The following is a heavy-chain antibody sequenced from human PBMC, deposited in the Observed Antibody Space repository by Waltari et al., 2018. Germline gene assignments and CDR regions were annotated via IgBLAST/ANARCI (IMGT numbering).Heavy chain of an antibody. D-gene: IGHD5-12*01. V-gene: IGHV3-7*01. Sequence: EVQLVESGGGLVQPGGSLRLSCAASGFTCSSYWMSWVRQAPGKGLEWVANIKQDGREEYYVDSVKGRFTISRDNAKNSLYLQMSSLRAEDTAVYYCARLNSGYEGFDYWGQGTLVTVSS. CDR1: GFTCSSYW. J-gene: IGHJ4*02. CDR3: ARLNSGYEGFDY. CDR2: IKQDGREE.